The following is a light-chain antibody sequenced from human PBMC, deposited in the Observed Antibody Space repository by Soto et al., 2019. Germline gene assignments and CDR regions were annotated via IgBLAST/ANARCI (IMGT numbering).Light chain of an antibody. CDR2: GNI. Sequence: QSVLTQPPSVSGAPGQRVTISCTGSSSNIGAGYDVHWYQQLPGTAPKLLIYGNINRPSGVPDRFSGSKSGTSASLTITGLQAEDEAYYCCQSCDSSLSGSGVFGNGTKVTVL. J-gene: IGLJ1*01. V-gene: IGLV1-40*01. CDR1: SSNIGAGYD. CDR3: QSCDSSLSGSGV.